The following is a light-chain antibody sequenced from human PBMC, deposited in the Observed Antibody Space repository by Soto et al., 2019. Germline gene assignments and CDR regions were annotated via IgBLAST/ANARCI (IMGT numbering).Light chain of an antibody. V-gene: IGKV3-15*01. J-gene: IGKJ5*01. CDR2: GAP. CDR3: QQYNNWPIT. CDR1: QSISSN. Sequence: EILMTQSPATLSVSPGERATLSCRASQSISSNLAWYQQKPGQAPRLLMYGAPTRATGFPARFGGSGSGTEFTLTISSLQSEDFAVYYCQQYNNWPITFGQGTRLEIK.